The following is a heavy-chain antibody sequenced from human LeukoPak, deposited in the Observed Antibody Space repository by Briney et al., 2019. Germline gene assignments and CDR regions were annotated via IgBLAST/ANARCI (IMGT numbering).Heavy chain of an antibody. Sequence: SETLSLTCTVSDGSISTYYWSWIRQPPGKGLEWIGYIYYSGSTNYNPSLKSRVTISADTSKNQFSLNLTSVTAADTAVYYCARGRYYDSSGYYGYYYGMDVWGQGTTVTVSS. CDR1: DGSISTYY. CDR3: ARGRYYDSSGYYGYYYGMDV. CDR2: IYYSGST. J-gene: IGHJ6*02. D-gene: IGHD3-22*01. V-gene: IGHV4-59*01.